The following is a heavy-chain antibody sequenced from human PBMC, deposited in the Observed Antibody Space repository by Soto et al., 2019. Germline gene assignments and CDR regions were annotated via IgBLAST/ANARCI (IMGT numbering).Heavy chain of an antibody. V-gene: IGHV1-46*01. J-gene: IGHJ4*02. Sequence: QVQLVQSGAEVKKPGASVTVSCKASGYTFTNYHMHWVRQAPGQGFEWMGIINPSGGSTTYAQKFKGRVTMTTDTSTSTVYMELSSLRSDDTAVYYCARDSSIVVDGGSCQDYWGQGTQVTVSS. D-gene: IGHD2-15*01. CDR2: INPSGGST. CDR1: GYTFTNYH. CDR3: ARDSSIVVDGGSCQDY.